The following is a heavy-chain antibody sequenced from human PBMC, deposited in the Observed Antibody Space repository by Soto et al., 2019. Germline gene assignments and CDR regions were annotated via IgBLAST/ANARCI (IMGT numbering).Heavy chain of an antibody. Sequence: ASLKVSCKASGYTFTSYGISWVRQAPGQGLEWMGWISAYNGNTNYAQKLQGRVTMTTDTSTSTAYMELRSLRSDDTAVYYCARDEYRYCSSTSCPYFDYWGQGTLVTVSS. V-gene: IGHV1-18*01. CDR3: ARDEYRYCSSTSCPYFDY. J-gene: IGHJ4*02. CDR2: ISAYNGNT. CDR1: GYTFTSYG. D-gene: IGHD2-2*01.